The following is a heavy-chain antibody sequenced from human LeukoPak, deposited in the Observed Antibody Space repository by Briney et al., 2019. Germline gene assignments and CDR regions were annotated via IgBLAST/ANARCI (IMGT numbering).Heavy chain of an antibody. D-gene: IGHD2-15*01. J-gene: IGHJ5*02. CDR1: GFTFSSYW. Sequence: PGGSLRLSCAASGFTFSSYWMHWVRQAPGKGLVWVSRIKSDGNTTNYADSVKGRFTISRDNAENTLYLQMNSLRVEDTAVYYCTRRVSTTRWFDPWGQGTLVTVSS. V-gene: IGHV3-74*01. CDR3: TRRVSTTRWFDP. CDR2: IKSDGNTT.